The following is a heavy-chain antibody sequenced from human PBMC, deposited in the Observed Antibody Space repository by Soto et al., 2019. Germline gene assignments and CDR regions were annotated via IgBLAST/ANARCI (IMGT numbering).Heavy chain of an antibody. J-gene: IGHJ6*02. CDR2: ISYDGSNK. D-gene: IGHD4-17*01. CDR1: RFTFSDYS. Sequence: VQLVESGGDLVQPGGSLRLSCAASRFTFSDYSMNWVRQAPGKGLEWVAVISYDGSNKYYADSVKGRFTISRDNSKNTLYLQMNSLRAEDTAVYYCASDRYYGDYHAGMDVWGQGTTVTVSS. CDR3: ASDRYYGDYHAGMDV. V-gene: IGHV3-30*19.